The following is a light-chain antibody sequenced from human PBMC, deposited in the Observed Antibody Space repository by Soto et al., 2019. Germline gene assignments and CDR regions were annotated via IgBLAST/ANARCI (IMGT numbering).Light chain of an antibody. CDR1: QSISSS. J-gene: IGKJ2*01. V-gene: IGKV3-11*01. CDR3: QQRADWHPYT. CDR2: DSF. Sequence: EIVLTQSPATLSLSPGERATLSCRASQSISSSLACYQQKPGQAPRLLIYDSFNRNSGTPARFSGSGSGTDFTLTISSVEPEDFAIYYCQQRADWHPYTFGRGTKLEIK.